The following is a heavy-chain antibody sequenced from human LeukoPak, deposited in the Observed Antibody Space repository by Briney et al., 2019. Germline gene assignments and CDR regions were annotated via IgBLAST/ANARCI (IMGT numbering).Heavy chain of an antibody. CDR2: IYHSGST. Sequence: PSETLSLTCVVSGYSISSGYYWGWIRQPPGKGLEWIGSIYHSGSTYYNPSLKSRVTISVDTSKNQFSLKLSSVTAADTAVYYCARRYGSYSQNLFDYWGQGTLVTVS. D-gene: IGHD3-10*01. CDR3: ARRYGSYSQNLFDY. J-gene: IGHJ4*02. V-gene: IGHV4-38-2*01. CDR1: GYSISSGYY.